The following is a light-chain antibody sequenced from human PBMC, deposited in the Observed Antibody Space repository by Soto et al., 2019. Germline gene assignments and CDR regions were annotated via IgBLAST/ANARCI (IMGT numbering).Light chain of an antibody. CDR1: SSDVGGYNY. CDR2: EVT. J-gene: IGLJ1*01. CDR3: SSYAGSSTYV. Sequence: QSALTQPPSASGSPGQSVTISCTGTSSDVGGYNYVSWYQQHPGKAPKLMIYEVTKRPSGVPDRFSGSKSGNTASLTVSGLQAEDEADYYCSSYAGSSTYVVGTGTKLTVL. V-gene: IGLV2-8*01.